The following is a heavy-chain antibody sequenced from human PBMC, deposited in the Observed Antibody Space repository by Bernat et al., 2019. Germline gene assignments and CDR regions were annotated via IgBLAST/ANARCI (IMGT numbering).Heavy chain of an antibody. CDR2: IYSGGST. CDR3: AKHRFGELGADY. D-gene: IGHD3-10*01. J-gene: IGHJ4*02. Sequence: EVQLVESGGGLVQPGGSLRLSCAASGFTVSSNYMSWVRQAPGKGLEWVSVIYSGGSTYYADSVKGRFTISRDNSKNTLYLQMNSLRAEDMAVYYCAKHRFGELGADYWGQGTLVTVSS. CDR1: GFTVSSNY. V-gene: IGHV3-66*04.